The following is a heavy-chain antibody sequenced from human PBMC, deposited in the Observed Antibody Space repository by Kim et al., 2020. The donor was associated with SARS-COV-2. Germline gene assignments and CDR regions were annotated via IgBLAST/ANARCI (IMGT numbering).Heavy chain of an antibody. D-gene: IGHD5-18*01. V-gene: IGHV3-21*01. CDR3: TINVGGYSNGLD. CDR1: GFAFSTYY. J-gene: IGHJ4*02. CDR2: LSGDTNYI. Sequence: GGSLRLSCAASGFAFSTYYMNWVRQAPGKGLEWVSFLSGDTNYIYYANSVKGRFTISRDNAKNSLYLQMNSLRAEDTAVYYCTINVGGYSNGLDWGQGTLVSASS.